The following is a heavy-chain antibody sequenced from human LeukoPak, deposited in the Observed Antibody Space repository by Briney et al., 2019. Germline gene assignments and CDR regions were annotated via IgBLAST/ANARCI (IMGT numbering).Heavy chain of an antibody. J-gene: IGHJ4*02. V-gene: IGHV3-33*01. CDR1: GFTFSSYG. CDR2: IWYDGSNK. D-gene: IGHD2-2*01. Sequence: GGSLRLSCAASGFTFSSYGMHWVRQAPGKGLEWVAVIWYDGSNKHYADSVKGRFTISRDNSKNTLYLQMNSLRAEDTAVYYCARNVVPAAMFFDYWGQGTLVTVSS. CDR3: ARNVVPAAMFFDY.